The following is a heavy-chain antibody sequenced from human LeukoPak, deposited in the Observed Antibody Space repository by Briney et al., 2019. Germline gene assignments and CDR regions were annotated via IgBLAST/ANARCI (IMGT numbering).Heavy chain of an antibody. J-gene: IGHJ4*02. CDR3: ARQTGSGLFILP. D-gene: IGHD3/OR15-3a*01. CDR1: GFMFSNYG. CDR2: ISGSRTTI. V-gene: IGHV3-48*01. Sequence: PGGSLRLSCAASGFMFSNYGMNWVRQAPGKGLEWISYISGSRTTIYYRDFVKGRFTISRDNAKNSLYLQMSSLRAEDTAVYFCARQTGSGLFILPGGQGTLVTVSS.